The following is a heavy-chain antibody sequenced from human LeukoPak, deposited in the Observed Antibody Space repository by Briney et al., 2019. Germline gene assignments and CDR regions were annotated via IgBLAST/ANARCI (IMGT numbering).Heavy chain of an antibody. D-gene: IGHD3-3*01. CDR1: GYSISSGYY. J-gene: IGHJ6*03. CDR3: ARVSSQHDFWSGYYKDYYYYMDV. V-gene: IGHV4-38-2*02. Sequence: SETLSLTCTVSGYSISSGYYWGWIRQPPGKGLEWIGSIYHSGSTYYNPSLKSRVTISVDTSKNQFSLKLSSVTAADTAVYYCARVSSQHDFWSGYYKDYYYYMDVWGKGTTVTVSS. CDR2: IYHSGST.